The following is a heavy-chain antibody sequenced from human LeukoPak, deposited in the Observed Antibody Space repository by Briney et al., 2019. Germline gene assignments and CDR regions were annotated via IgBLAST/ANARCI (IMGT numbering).Heavy chain of an antibody. CDR3: ARAEKEVRGVSLDY. D-gene: IGHD3-10*01. J-gene: IGHJ4*02. V-gene: IGHV1-69*02. CDR1: GGTFSSYT. CDR2: IIPILGIA. Sequence: SVKISCKASGGTFSSYTISWVRQAPGQGLEWMGRIIPILGIANYAQKFQGRVTITADKSTSTAYMELSSLRSEDTAVYYCARAEKEVRGVSLDYWGQGTLVTVSS.